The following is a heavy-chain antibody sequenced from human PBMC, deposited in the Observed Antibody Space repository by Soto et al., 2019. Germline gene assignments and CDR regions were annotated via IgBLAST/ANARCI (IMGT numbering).Heavy chain of an antibody. D-gene: IGHD3-10*01. Sequence: ASVKVSCKASGYTFTGYYMHWVRQAPGQGLEWMGWINPNSGGTNYAQKFQGRVTMTRDTSISTAYMELSRLRSDDTAVYYCARVGTYYYGSGSYFHAFDIWGQGTMVTVSS. J-gene: IGHJ3*02. CDR3: ARVGTYYYGSGSYFHAFDI. CDR1: GYTFTGYY. CDR2: INPNSGGT. V-gene: IGHV1-2*02.